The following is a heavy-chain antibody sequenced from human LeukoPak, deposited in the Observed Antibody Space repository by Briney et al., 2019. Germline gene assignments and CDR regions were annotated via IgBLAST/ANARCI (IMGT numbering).Heavy chain of an antibody. CDR1: GGSISSSSYY. V-gene: IGHV4-39*01. Sequence: SETLSLTCTVSGGSISSSSYYSGWIRQPPGKGLEWIGSIYYSGSTYYNPSLKSRVTISVDTSKNQFSLKLSSVTAADTAVYYCARSQRHDCSGNRCYSWGFDSWGQGTLVTVSS. CDR2: IYYSGST. CDR3: ARSQRHDCSGNRCYSWGFDS. J-gene: IGHJ4*02. D-gene: IGHD2-15*01.